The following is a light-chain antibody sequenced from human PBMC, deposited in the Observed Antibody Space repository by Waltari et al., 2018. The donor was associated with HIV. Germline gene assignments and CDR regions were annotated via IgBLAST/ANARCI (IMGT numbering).Light chain of an antibody. Sequence: MTQSPATLSVSPGESATLSCRASQSISTDLAWFQQKPGQAPRLLIYGASSRATGIPARCSGGVSGTDFTLTISRLQSEDFAVYYCQQYSHWPRTFGQGTTVDIK. CDR3: QQYSHWPRT. J-gene: IGKJ1*01. CDR2: GAS. CDR1: QSISTD. V-gene: IGKV3-15*01.